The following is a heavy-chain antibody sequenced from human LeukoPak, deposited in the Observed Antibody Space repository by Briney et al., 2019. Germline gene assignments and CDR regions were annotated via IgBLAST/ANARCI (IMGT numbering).Heavy chain of an antibody. CDR3: ARLPPIFGVVTPNWYFQH. J-gene: IGHJ1*01. Sequence: GESLKISCKGSGYSFSTYWIGWVRQMPGKGLELMGIIYPGDSYTRYSPSFQGQVTISADKSISTAYLQWSSLKASDTAMYYCARLPPIFGVVTPNWYFQHWGQGTLVTVSS. CDR2: IYPGDSYT. CDR1: GYSFSTYW. D-gene: IGHD3-3*01. V-gene: IGHV5-51*01.